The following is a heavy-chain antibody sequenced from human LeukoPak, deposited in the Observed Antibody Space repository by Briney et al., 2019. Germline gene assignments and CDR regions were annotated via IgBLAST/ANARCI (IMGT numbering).Heavy chain of an antibody. Sequence: SVKVSCKASGGTFSSYAISWVRQAPGQGLEWMGRIIPILGIAKYAQKFQGRVTITADKSTSTAYMELSSQRSEDTAVYYCAREQTTVTTDWFDPWGQGTLVTVSS. CDR3: AREQTTVTTDWFDP. V-gene: IGHV1-69*04. D-gene: IGHD4-11*01. CDR2: IIPILGIA. J-gene: IGHJ5*02. CDR1: GGTFSSYA.